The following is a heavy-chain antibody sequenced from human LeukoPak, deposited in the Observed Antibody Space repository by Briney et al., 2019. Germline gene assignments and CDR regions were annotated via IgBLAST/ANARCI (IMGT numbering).Heavy chain of an antibody. CDR3: XRKXLVVVPAAIRNWYFDL. D-gene: IGHD2-2*02. Sequence: ASVKVSCKASGYTFTGYYMHWVRQAPGQGLEWMGWINPNSGGTNYAQKFQGRVTMTRDTSINTVYMELSRLRSDDTAVNYCXRKXLVVVPAAIRNWYFDLRGRGTLVTVSS. CDR1: GYTFTGYY. J-gene: IGHJ2*01. CDR2: INPNSGGT. V-gene: IGHV1-2*02.